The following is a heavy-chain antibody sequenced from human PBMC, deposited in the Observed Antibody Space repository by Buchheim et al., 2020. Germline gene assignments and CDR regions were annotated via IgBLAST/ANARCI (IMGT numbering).Heavy chain of an antibody. V-gene: IGHV3-48*03. CDR3: ARDHGCIAAPCYGMDV. Sequence: EVQLVESGGGLVQPGGSLRLSCAASGFTFSSYEMNWVRQAPGKGLEWVSYISSSGSTIYYADSVKGRFTISRDNAKNSLYLQMNSLRAEDTAVYYCARDHGCIAAPCYGMDVWGQGTT. CDR1: GFTFSSYE. J-gene: IGHJ6*02. CDR2: ISSSGSTI. D-gene: IGHD6-6*01.